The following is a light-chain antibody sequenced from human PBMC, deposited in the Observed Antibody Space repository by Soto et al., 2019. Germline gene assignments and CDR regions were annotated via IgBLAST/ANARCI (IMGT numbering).Light chain of an antibody. J-gene: IGKJ1*01. V-gene: IGKV3-20*01. Sequence: EIVLTQSPGTLSLSPGERATLSCRASQSVSSSYLAWYQQKPGQAPRLLIYDASSRATGIPDRFSGSGSGTDVTLTISRLEPEDVAVYYCQQYGRSPRTFGQGTKVEIK. CDR2: DAS. CDR1: QSVSSSY. CDR3: QQYGRSPRT.